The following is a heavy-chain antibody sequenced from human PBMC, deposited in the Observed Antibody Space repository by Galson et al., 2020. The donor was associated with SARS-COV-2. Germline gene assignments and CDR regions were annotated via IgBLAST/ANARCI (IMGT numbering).Heavy chain of an antibody. V-gene: IGHV3-30*18. CDR2: ISYDGSVK. D-gene: IGHD3-10*01. Sequence: GESLKISCAASGFTFSNYAMYWVRQAPGKGLEWVAVISYDGSVKYYAESVKGRFTISRDNSKNTLYLRLNSLRSEDTAVYYCAKALPADYYGSGGLYYYHGMDGWGQGTTVTVSS. CDR3: AKALPADYYGSGGLYYYHGMDG. CDR1: GFTFSNYA. J-gene: IGHJ6*02.